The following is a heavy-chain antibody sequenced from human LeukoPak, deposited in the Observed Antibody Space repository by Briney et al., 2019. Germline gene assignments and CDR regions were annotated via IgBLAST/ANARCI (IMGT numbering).Heavy chain of an antibody. Sequence: ASVKVSCKASGYTFTSYDINWVRQATGQGLEWMGWMNPNSGNTGYAQKFQGRVTITRNTSISTAYMELSSLRSEDTAVYYCARVMGNYYDNSGYYDNYFDYWGQGTLVTVSS. CDR3: ARVMGNYYDNSGYYDNYFDY. D-gene: IGHD3-22*01. CDR2: MNPNSGNT. J-gene: IGHJ4*02. CDR1: GYTFTSYD. V-gene: IGHV1-8*03.